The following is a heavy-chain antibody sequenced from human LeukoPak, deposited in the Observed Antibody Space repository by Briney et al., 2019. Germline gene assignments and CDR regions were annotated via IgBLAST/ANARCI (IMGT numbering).Heavy chain of an antibody. V-gene: IGHV3-30*18. Sequence: GRSLRLSCAASGFTSSTYGMHWVRQAPGKGLEWVAVISYDGSNKYYADSVKGRFTISRDNSQNTVYLQMNSLRAEDTAVYYCAKGRPKFSLVVVAAEFDYWGQGTLVTVSS. CDR3: AKGRPKFSLVVVAAEFDY. D-gene: IGHD2-15*01. J-gene: IGHJ4*02. CDR1: GFTSSTYG. CDR2: ISYDGSNK.